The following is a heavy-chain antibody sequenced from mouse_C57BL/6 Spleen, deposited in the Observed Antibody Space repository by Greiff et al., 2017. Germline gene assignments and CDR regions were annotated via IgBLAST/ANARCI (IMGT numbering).Heavy chain of an antibody. V-gene: IGHV2-2*01. CDR3: ARNDYAGGYFDY. J-gene: IGHJ2*01. Sequence: QVQLQQSGPGLVQPSQSLSITCTVSGFSLTSYGVHWVRQSPGKGLEWLGVIWSGGRTDYNSAFISRLSISKDNSKSQVFFKMNSLQADDTAIYYCARNDYAGGYFDYWGQGTTLTVSS. D-gene: IGHD2-4*01. CDR2: IWSGGRT. CDR1: GFSLTSYG.